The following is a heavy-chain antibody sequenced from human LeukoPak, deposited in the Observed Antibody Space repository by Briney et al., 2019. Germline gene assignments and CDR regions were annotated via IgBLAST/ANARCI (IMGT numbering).Heavy chain of an antibody. Sequence: PSETLSLTCTVSGGSISNYYWSWIRQPPGKGLEWIGYIYYSGSTNYNPSLKSRVTISVDTSKNQFSLKLSSVTAADTAVYYCARSGGWGFNLFDYWGQGTLVTVSS. V-gene: IGHV4-59*01. CDR2: IYYSGST. CDR1: GGSISNYY. D-gene: IGHD2-15*01. CDR3: ARSGGWGFNLFDY. J-gene: IGHJ4*02.